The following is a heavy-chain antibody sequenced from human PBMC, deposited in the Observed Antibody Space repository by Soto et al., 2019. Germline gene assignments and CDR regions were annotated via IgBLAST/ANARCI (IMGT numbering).Heavy chain of an antibody. CDR2: IWYDGSNK. CDR1: GFSFSNYA. CDR3: TRDPYGGSRYYFDS. V-gene: IGHV3-33*01. Sequence: QVQLVESGGGVVQPGKSLRLSCAASGFSFSNYAMHWVRQAPGKGLEWVAVIWYDGSNKYYADSVKGRFTISKDNSQTTVYLQMNSLRAEDTAVYYCTRDPYGGSRYYFDSWDQGTLVTVSS. J-gene: IGHJ4*02. D-gene: IGHD1-26*01.